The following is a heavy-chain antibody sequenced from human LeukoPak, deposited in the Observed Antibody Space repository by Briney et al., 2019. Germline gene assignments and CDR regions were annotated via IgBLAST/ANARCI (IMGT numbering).Heavy chain of an antibody. CDR3: AKSLLRFLEWPRPDY. D-gene: IGHD3-3*01. CDR2: ISAGDDSP. J-gene: IGHJ4*02. V-gene: IGHV3-23*01. CDR1: GFTFSDYS. Sequence: GGSLRLSCAASGFTFSDYSMNWVRQAPGKGLEWVSSISAGDDSPFYTDSVRGRFTISRDNSKNTLFLQMISLRAEDTAVYYCAKSLLRFLEWPRPDYWGQGTLVTVSS.